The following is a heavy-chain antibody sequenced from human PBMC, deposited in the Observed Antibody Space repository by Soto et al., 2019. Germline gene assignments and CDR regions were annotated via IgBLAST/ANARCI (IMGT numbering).Heavy chain of an antibody. D-gene: IGHD3-10*01. Sequence: GGSLRLSCAASGFTFSSYSMNWVRQAPGKGLEWVSYISSSSSTIYYADSVKGRFTISRDNAKNSLYLQMNSLRAEDTAVYYCARVESGSGSYYSLARHYYMDVWGKGTTVTVSS. V-gene: IGHV3-48*01. CDR1: GFTFSSYS. J-gene: IGHJ6*03. CDR2: ISSSSSTI. CDR3: ARVESGSGSYYSLARHYYMDV.